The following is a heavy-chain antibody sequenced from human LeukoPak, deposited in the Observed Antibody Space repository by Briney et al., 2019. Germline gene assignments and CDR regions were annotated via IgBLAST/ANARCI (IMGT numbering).Heavy chain of an antibody. CDR1: GFTFSDYY. V-gene: IGHV3-11*04. D-gene: IGHD4-17*01. J-gene: IGHJ4*02. Sequence: GGSLRLSCAASGFTFSDYYMSWIRQAPGKGLEWVSYISGGSTTIYYADSVKGRFTISRDNTKNSLYLQMNSLRAEDTAVYYCARDLTTASDHWGQGTPVTVS. CDR3: ARDLTTASDH. CDR2: ISGGSTTI.